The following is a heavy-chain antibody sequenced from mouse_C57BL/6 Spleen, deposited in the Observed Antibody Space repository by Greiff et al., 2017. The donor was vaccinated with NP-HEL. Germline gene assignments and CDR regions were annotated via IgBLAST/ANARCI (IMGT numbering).Heavy chain of an antibody. Sequence: QVQLKQSGAELARPGASVKLSCKASGYTFTSYGISWVKQRTGQGLEWIGEIYPRSGNTYYNEKFKGKATLTADKSSSTAYMELRSLTSEDSAVYFCARERPYYGSSYYAMDYWGQGPSVTVSS. V-gene: IGHV1-81*01. CDR1: GYTFTSYG. CDR2: IYPRSGNT. CDR3: ARERPYYGSSYYAMDY. D-gene: IGHD1-1*01. J-gene: IGHJ4*01.